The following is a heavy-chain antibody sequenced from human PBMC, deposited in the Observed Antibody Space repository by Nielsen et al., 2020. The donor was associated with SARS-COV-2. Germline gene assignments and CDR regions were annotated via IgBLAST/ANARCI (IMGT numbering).Heavy chain of an antibody. CDR1: GYKFINYG. Sequence: ASVKVSCKASGYKFINYGISWVRQAPGQGLEWMGWISGYSGNTNYAEKVQGRPTLTTDKSTSTVYMELRSLRSDDTAVYYCARAPITMIVVVNAFDIWGQGTMVTVSS. D-gene: IGHD3-22*01. CDR3: ARAPITMIVVVNAFDI. V-gene: IGHV1-18*04. CDR2: ISGYSGNT. J-gene: IGHJ3*02.